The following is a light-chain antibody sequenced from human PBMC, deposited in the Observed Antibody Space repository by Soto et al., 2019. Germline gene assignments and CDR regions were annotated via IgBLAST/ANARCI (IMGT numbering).Light chain of an antibody. Sequence: QSALTQPPSASGSLGQSVTISCTGTSNDVGGHNFVSWYQQHPGKAPKLLIYEVIQRPSGVPDRFSGSKSGNTASLTVSGLQAEDEADYYCTSYAGYDNVIFGGGTKLTVL. J-gene: IGLJ2*01. V-gene: IGLV2-8*01. CDR3: TSYAGYDNVI. CDR1: SNDVGGHNF. CDR2: EVI.